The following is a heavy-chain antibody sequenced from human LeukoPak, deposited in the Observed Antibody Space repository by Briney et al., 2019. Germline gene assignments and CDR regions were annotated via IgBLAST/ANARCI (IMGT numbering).Heavy chain of an antibody. CDR2: IYYSGST. V-gene: IGHV4-39*02. D-gene: IGHD5-24*01. CDR1: GGSISSSSYY. J-gene: IGHJ4*02. Sequence: PSETLSLTCTVSGGSISSSSYYWGWIRQPPGKGLEWIGSIYYSGSTYYNPSLKSRVTISVDTSKNQFSLKLSSVTAADTAVYYCARDGYNVPFDYWGQGTLVTVSS. CDR3: ARDGYNVPFDY.